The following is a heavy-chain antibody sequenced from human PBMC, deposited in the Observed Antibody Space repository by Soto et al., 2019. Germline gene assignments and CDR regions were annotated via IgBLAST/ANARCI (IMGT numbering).Heavy chain of an antibody. CDR3: TMTTVTTVSLYGMDV. CDR2: IRTKANSYAT. D-gene: IGHD4-17*01. J-gene: IGHJ6*02. V-gene: IGHV3-73*01. Sequence: GGSLRLSCAASGFTFSGSAMHWVRQASGKGLEWVGRIRTKANSYATAYAASVKGRFTISRDDSKNTAYLQMNSLKTEDTAVYHCTMTTVTTVSLYGMDVWGQGTTVTVSS. CDR1: GFTFSGSA.